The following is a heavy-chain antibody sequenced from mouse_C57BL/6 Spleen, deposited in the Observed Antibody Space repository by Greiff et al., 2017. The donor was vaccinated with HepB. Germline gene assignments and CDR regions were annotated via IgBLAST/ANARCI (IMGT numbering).Heavy chain of an antibody. CDR3: AREGGLRRHLYFDV. D-gene: IGHD2-4*01. Sequence: VQLQQSGPELVKPGASVKIPCKASGYTFTDYNMDWVKQSHGKSLEWIGDINPNNGGTIYNQKFKGKATLTVDKSSSTAYMELRSLTSEETAVYYCAREGGLRRHLYFDVWGTGTTVTVSS. J-gene: IGHJ1*03. V-gene: IGHV1-18*01. CDR1: GYTFTDYN. CDR2: INPNNGGT.